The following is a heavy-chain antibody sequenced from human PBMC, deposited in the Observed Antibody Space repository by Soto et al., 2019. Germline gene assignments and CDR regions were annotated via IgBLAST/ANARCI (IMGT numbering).Heavy chain of an antibody. CDR2: IYYSGST. CDR1: GGSISSYY. J-gene: IGHJ4*02. D-gene: IGHD6-13*01. V-gene: IGHV4-59*08. CDR3: ARHIYSSSWYIDY. Sequence: SETLSLTCTGSGGSISSYYWSWIRQPPGKGLEWIGYIYYSGSTNYNPSLKSRVTISVDTSKNQFSLKLSSVTAADTAVYYCARHIYSSSWYIDYWGQGTLVTVSS.